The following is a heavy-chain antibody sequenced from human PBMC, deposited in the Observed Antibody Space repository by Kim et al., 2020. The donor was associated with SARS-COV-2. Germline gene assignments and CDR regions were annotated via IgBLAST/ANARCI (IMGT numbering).Heavy chain of an antibody. Sequence: SETLSLTCAVYGGSFSGYYWSWIRQPPGKGLEWIGEINHSGSTNYNPSLKSRVTISVDTSKNQFSLKMRTVTAADTAVYYCARGAASNHWYFYLWVRGT. CDR3: ARGAASNHWYFYL. CDR2: INHSGST. J-gene: IGHJ2*01. CDR1: GGSFSGYY. D-gene: IGHD6-13*01. V-gene: IGHV4-34*01.